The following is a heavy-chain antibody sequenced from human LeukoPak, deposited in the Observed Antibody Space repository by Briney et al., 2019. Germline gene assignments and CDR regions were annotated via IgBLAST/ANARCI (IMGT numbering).Heavy chain of an antibody. CDR2: TRNKANSYTT. CDR3: ARDSSGFNSGDFDY. CDR1: GGSISSYY. V-gene: IGHV3-72*01. J-gene: IGHJ4*02. D-gene: IGHD6-19*01. Sequence: LSLTCTVSGGSISSYYWSWIRQPAGKGLEWVGRTRNKANSYTTEYAASVKGRFTISRDDSKNSLYLQMNSLKTEDTAVYYCARDSSGFNSGDFDYWGQGTLVTVSS.